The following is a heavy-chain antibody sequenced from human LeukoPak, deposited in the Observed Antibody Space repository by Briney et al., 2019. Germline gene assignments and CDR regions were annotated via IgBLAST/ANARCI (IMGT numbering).Heavy chain of an antibody. D-gene: IGHD3-3*01. CDR1: GGSISSGSYS. CDR2: IYPRGST. CDR3: ARGTGTRITIFGVVISAFDI. Sequence: PSETLSLTCAVSGGSISSGSYSWSWIRQPPGKGLEWIGYIYPRGSTYYNPSLKSRVILSLDKSANQFSLKLSSVTAADTAVYYCARGTGTRITIFGVVISAFDIWGQGTMVTVSS. V-gene: IGHV4-30-2*01. J-gene: IGHJ3*02.